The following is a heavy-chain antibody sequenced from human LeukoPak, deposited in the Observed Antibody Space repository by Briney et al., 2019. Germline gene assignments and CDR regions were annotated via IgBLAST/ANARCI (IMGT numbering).Heavy chain of an antibody. Sequence: GGFLRLSCAVSGITLSNYGMSWVRQAPGKGLEWVAGISDSGGRTNYADSVKGRFTISRDNPKNTLYLQMNSLRAEETAVYFCAKRGVVIRVILVGFHKEAYYFDSWGQGALVTVSS. CDR1: GITLSNYG. V-gene: IGHV3-23*01. CDR3: AKRGVVIRVILVGFHKEAYYFDS. J-gene: IGHJ4*02. CDR2: ISDSGGRT. D-gene: IGHD3-22*01.